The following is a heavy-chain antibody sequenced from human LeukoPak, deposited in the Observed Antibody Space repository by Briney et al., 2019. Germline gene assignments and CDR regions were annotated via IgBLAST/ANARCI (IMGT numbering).Heavy chain of an antibody. CDR2: IYYSGST. Sequence: SETLSLTCTVSGGSISSYYWSWIRQPPGKGLEWTGYIYYSGSTNYNPSLKSRVTISVDTSKNQFSLKLSSVTAADAAVYYCARHRDDAFDIWGQGTMVTVSS. CDR1: GGSISSYY. V-gene: IGHV4-59*08. J-gene: IGHJ3*02. CDR3: ARHRDDAFDI.